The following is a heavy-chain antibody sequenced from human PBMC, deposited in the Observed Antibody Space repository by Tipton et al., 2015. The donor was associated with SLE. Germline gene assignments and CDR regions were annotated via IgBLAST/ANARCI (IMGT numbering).Heavy chain of an antibody. J-gene: IGHJ6*03. CDR1: NGSISSSPYY. Sequence: TLSLTCTVSNGSISSSPYYWGWIRQSPGKGLEWVGSMYYSGSTYYNPSLKSRVTMSVDTSRNQCSPNLTSVTAADTAVYYCARGPYYYMDVWGKGTTVTVSS. CDR2: MYYSGST. CDR3: ARGPYYYMDV. V-gene: IGHV4-39*07.